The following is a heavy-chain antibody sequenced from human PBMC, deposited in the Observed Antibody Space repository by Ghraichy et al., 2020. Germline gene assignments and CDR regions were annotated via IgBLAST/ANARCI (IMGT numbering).Heavy chain of an antibody. V-gene: IGHV3-21*01. J-gene: IGHJ3*02. D-gene: IGHD1-1*01. CDR1: GFTFSRYS. CDR2: ITSSSSYI. Sequence: GGSLRLSCAASGFTFSRYSMNWVRQAPGKGLEWVSSITSSSSYIYYADSVKGRFTISRDNAKNSLYLQMNSLRAEDTAVYYCARDDNWNDWAFDIWGQGTMVTVSS. CDR3: ARDDNWNDWAFDI.